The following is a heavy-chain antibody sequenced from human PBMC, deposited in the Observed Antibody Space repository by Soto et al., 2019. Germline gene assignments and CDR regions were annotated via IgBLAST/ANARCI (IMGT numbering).Heavy chain of an antibody. J-gene: IGHJ4*02. CDR1: GYTFSSYD. V-gene: IGHV1-8*01. CDR2: LNANSGNT. CDR3: ARGGPPIDY. Sequence: ASVKVSCKASGYTFSSYDINWVRQATGQGLEWMGWLNANSGNTKYAQKFQGRVTMTRDTSASTAYMELSSLRSEDTAVYYCARGGPPIDYWGQGTLVTVSS.